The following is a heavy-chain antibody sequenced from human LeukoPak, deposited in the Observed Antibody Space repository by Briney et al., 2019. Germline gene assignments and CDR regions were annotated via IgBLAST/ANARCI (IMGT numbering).Heavy chain of an antibody. CDR3: ASPLPAAMPTDYYGMDV. Sequence: SVKVSCKASGGTFSSYAISWVRQAPGQGLEWMGGIIPIFGTANYAQKFQGRVTITADESTSTAYMELSSLRSEDTAVYYCASPLPAAMPTDYYGMDVWGQGTTVTVS. V-gene: IGHV1-69*01. D-gene: IGHD2-2*01. J-gene: IGHJ6*02. CDR1: GGTFSSYA. CDR2: IIPIFGTA.